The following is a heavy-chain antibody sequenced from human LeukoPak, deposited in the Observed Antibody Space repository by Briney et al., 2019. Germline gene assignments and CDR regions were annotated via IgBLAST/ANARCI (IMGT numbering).Heavy chain of an antibody. Sequence: GGSLRLSCAASGFTFSDYAIHWVRQAPGKGLEYVSAISTDGGRTFYANSVKGRFTISRDNSKNTLYLQMNSLRAEDTAVYYCARARRGAAADWGQGTLVTVSS. D-gene: IGHD6-13*01. V-gene: IGHV3-64*01. CDR3: ARARRGAAAD. CDR2: ISTDGGRT. J-gene: IGHJ1*01. CDR1: GFTFSDYA.